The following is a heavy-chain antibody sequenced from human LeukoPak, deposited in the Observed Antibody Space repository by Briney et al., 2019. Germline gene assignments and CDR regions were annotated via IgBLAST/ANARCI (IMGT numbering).Heavy chain of an antibody. CDR2: LNSGGKT. Sequence: GASLRLSCAASGFAVSSKDMTWVRQAPGKGLEWVSVLNSGGKTYYADSVKGRFTISRDNSKNTLYLQMNSLRAEDTAVYYCATRYDSSGYHNFDYWGQGTLVTVSS. V-gene: IGHV3-53*01. CDR3: ATRYDSSGYHNFDY. CDR1: GFAVSSKD. J-gene: IGHJ4*02. D-gene: IGHD3-22*01.